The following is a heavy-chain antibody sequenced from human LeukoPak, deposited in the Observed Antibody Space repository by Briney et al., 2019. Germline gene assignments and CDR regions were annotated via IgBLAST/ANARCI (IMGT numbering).Heavy chain of an antibody. CDR3: AKDQWYCSGGSCYGVDY. Sequence: GGSLRLSCAASGFTFSTYGMHWVRQAPGKGLEWVAVISYDGSSKYYADSVKGRFTISRDNSKNTLYLQMNSLRTEDTAVFYCAKDQWYCSGGSCYGVDYWGQGTLVTVSS. V-gene: IGHV3-30*18. CDR1: GFTFSTYG. D-gene: IGHD2-15*01. J-gene: IGHJ4*02. CDR2: ISYDGSSK.